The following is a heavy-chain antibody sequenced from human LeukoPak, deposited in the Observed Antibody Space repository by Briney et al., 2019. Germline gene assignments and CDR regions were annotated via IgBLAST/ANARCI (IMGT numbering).Heavy chain of an antibody. D-gene: IGHD2-15*01. CDR3: ARDRRFYCDY. CDR1: GFTFSHYP. CDR2: ISYDSNYR. J-gene: IGHJ4*02. V-gene: IGHV3-30*01. Sequence: GGSLRLSCAASGFTFSHYPMHWVRQAPGKGLEWVAVISYDSNYRYYADSVKGRLTISRGNSNNTLYLQIDSLRPEDTAMYFGARDRRFYCDYWGQGTLVTVSS.